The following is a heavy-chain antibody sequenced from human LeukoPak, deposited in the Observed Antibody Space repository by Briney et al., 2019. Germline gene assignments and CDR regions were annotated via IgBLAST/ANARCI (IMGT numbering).Heavy chain of an antibody. V-gene: IGHV3-30*18. CDR3: AKVPRQSGWYPLSDY. J-gene: IGHJ4*02. CDR2: ISYDGGNK. CDR1: AFTFSSYA. Sequence: PGGSLRLSGAASAFTFSSYAMQRVRQAPGKGLEWVAVISYDGGNKYYADSVKGRFTISRDNSKNTLYLQMNSLRAEDTPVYYCAKVPRQSGWYPLSDYWGQGALVTVSS. D-gene: IGHD6-13*01.